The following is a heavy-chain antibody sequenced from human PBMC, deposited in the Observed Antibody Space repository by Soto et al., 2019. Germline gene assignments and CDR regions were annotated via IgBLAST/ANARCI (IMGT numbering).Heavy chain of an antibody. CDR3: ASTYPVGYYYYYMDV. Sequence: ASVKVSCKASGYTFTSYDINWVRQATGQGLEWMGWMNPNSGNTGYAQKFQGRVTMTRNTSISTAYMELSSLRSEDTAVYYCASTYPVGYYYYYMDVWGKGTTVTVSS. CDR1: GYTFTSYD. J-gene: IGHJ6*03. D-gene: IGHD1-26*01. CDR2: MNPNSGNT. V-gene: IGHV1-8*01.